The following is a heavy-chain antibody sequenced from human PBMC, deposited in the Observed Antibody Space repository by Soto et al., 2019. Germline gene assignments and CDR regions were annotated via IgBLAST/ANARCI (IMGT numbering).Heavy chain of an antibody. D-gene: IGHD3-10*01. V-gene: IGHV4-39*01. J-gene: IGHJ4*02. CDR3: ARQSDNRSGSYFY. CDR2: IYYSGST. Sequence: TLSVTCAYPCYPILSHSSYWGWIRQPPGKGLEWIGSIYYSGSTYYNPSLKSRVTISVDTSKNQFSLKLSSVTAADTAVYYCARQSDNRSGSYFYWGQGTLVT. CDR1: CYPILSHSSY.